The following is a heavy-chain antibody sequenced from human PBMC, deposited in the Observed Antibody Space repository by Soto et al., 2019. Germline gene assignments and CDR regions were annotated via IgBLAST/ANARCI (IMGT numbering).Heavy chain of an antibody. V-gene: IGHV1-18*01. D-gene: IGHD5-18*01. CDR1: GYTFTSYG. J-gene: IGHJ4*02. CDR2: ISAYNGNT. Sequence: GASVKVSCKASGYTFTSYGISWVRQAPGQGLEWMGWISAYNGNTNYAQKLQGRVTMTTDTSTSTAYMELRSLRSDDTAVYYCARDRDVDTAMVTAYCGQGTLVTVSS. CDR3: ARDRDVDTAMVTAY.